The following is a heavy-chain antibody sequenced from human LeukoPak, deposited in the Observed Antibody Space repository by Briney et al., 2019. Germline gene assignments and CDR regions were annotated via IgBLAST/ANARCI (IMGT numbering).Heavy chain of an antibody. CDR2: IKQDGSEK. D-gene: IGHD3-10*01. Sequence: GGSLRLSCAASGFSLSSYWMTWVRQAPGKGLEWVANIKQDGSEKNYVDSVKGRFTISRDNSRNTLYLQMNSLRAEDTAVYYCARDPGTMLRGSRRGYDGNYYYMDVWGKGTTVTISS. CDR1: GFSLSSYW. J-gene: IGHJ6*03. CDR3: ARDPGTMLRGSRRGYDGNYYYMDV. V-gene: IGHV3-7*03.